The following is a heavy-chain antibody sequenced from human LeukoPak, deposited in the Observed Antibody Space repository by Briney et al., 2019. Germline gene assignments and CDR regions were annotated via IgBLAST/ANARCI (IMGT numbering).Heavy chain of an antibody. CDR1: GGSFSGYY. Sequence: PSETLSLTCAVYGGSFSGYYWSWIRQPPGKGLELIGEINHSGSTNYNPSLKSRVTISVDTSKNQFSLKLSSVTAADTAVYYCARRLRYYGSGSYYNVVYFDYWGQGTLVTVSS. CDR3: ARRLRYYGSGSYYNVVYFDY. V-gene: IGHV4-34*01. J-gene: IGHJ4*02. CDR2: INHSGST. D-gene: IGHD3-10*01.